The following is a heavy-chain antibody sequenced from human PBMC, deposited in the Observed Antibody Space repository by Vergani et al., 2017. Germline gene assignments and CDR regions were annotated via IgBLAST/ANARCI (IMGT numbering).Heavy chain of an antibody. CDR3: ARLRSYYGNAFDI. CDR2: IIPILGIA. CDR1: GGTFSSYT. D-gene: IGHD3-10*01. J-gene: IGHJ3*02. Sequence: QVQLVQSGAEVKKPGSSVKVSCKASGGTFSSYTISWVRQAPGQGLEWMGRIIPILGIANYAQKFQGRVTMTRDTSISTAYMELSRLRSDDTDVYYCARLRSYYGNAFDIWGQGTMVTVSS. V-gene: IGHV1-69*02.